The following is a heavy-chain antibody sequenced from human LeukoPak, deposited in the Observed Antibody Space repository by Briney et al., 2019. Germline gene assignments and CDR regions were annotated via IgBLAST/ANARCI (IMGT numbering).Heavy chain of an antibody. CDR1: GFTFSNAW. V-gene: IGHV3-15*01. CDR3: TTPEWEQTGPDY. J-gene: IGHJ4*02. D-gene: IGHD1-26*01. Sequence: GGSLRLSCAASGFTFSNAWMSWVRQAPGKGGEWVGRIKSKTDGGTTDYAAPVKGRFTISRDDSKNTLYLQMNSLKTEDTAVYYCTTPEWEQTGPDYWGQGTLVTVSS. CDR2: IKSKTDGGTT.